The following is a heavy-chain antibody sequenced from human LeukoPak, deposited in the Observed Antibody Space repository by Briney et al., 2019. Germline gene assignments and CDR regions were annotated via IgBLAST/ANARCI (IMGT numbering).Heavy chain of an antibody. J-gene: IGHJ4*02. V-gene: IGHV3-33*08. Sequence: GGSLRLSCAASGFTFSSYGMHWVRQAPGKGLEWVAVIWYGGSNKYYADSVKGRFTISRDNSKNTLYLQMNSLRAEDTAVYYCAKGQGRFGEFLIQIDYWGQGTLVTVSS. D-gene: IGHD3-10*01. CDR3: AKGQGRFGEFLIQIDY. CDR1: GFTFSSYG. CDR2: IWYGGSNK.